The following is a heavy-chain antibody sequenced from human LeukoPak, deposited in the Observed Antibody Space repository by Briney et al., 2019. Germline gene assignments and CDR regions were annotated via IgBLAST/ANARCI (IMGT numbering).Heavy chain of an antibody. CDR2: IFPGDSDT. J-gene: IGHJ4*02. CDR1: GYSFSSYW. D-gene: IGHD1-26*01. Sequence: GESLKISCKASGYSFSSYWIDWVRQMPGKGLEWMGIIFPGDSDTRYSPPFQGQVTISADRSIFTAYLQWSSLKASDTAMYFCTRRGTYYGGGDYWGKGTLVTVSS. CDR3: TRRGTYYGGGDY. V-gene: IGHV5-51*01.